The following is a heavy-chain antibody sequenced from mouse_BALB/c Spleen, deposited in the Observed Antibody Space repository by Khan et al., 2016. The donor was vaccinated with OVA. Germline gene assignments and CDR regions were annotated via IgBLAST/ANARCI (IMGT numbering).Heavy chain of an antibody. D-gene: IGHD2-14*01. V-gene: IGHV1-4*01. CDR3: AKEGAYYRSDGWFAY. CDR2: IIPSTDYT. CDR1: GYTFTTYT. Sequence: QVRLQQSGAELARPGASVKMSCKASGYTFTTYTIHWVKQRPGQGLEWIGYIIPSTDYTTYNQKFKDKATLTADKSSSTAYMQLSSLTSDDSAVYYCAKEGAYYRSDGWFAYWGQGTLATVSA. J-gene: IGHJ3*01.